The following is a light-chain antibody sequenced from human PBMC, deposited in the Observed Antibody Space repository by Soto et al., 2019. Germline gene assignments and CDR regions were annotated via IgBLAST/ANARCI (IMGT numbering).Light chain of an antibody. CDR2: DVA. CDR1: SSDVGGYNF. CDR3: SSHAGTYTLI. V-gene: IGLV2-11*01. J-gene: IGLJ2*01. Sequence: QSALTQPRSVSGSPGQSVTISCTGTSSDVGGYNFVSWYQQHPDKAPKLMIYDVAKRPSGVPDRFSGSKSGNTASLTISGLQAEDEAADYCSSHAGTYTLIFGGGTKLPVL.